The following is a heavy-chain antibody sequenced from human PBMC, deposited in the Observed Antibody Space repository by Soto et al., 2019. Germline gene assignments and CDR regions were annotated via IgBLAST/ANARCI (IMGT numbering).Heavy chain of an antibody. CDR2: ISGSGGSK. CDR1: GFIFTNYA. D-gene: IGHD2-21*01. CDR3: AKEDYSYGMDV. V-gene: IGHV3-23*01. Sequence: PGGSLRLSCVASGFIFTNYAMNWGRQAPGKGLEWVSGISGSGGSKYYADSVKGRFTTSRDNSKNTVYLQMNSLRVEDTAVYFCAKEDYSYGMDVWGQGTTVTVSS. J-gene: IGHJ6*02.